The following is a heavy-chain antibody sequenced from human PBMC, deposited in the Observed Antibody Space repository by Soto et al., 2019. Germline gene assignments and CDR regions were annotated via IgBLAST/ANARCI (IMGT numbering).Heavy chain of an antibody. CDR1: GFTFSSYW. CDR3: ESSYPEEIWPDSNDY. CDR2: IKQDGSEK. Sequence: EVQLVESGGGLVQPGGSLRLSCAASGFTFSSYWMSWVRQAPGKGLEWVANIKQDGSEKYYVDSVKGRFTISRDNAKNSLSLQMHSLRAEDTAVYYCESSYPEEIWPDSNDYWGQGTLVTVSS. V-gene: IGHV3-7*01. D-gene: IGHD2-2*01. J-gene: IGHJ4*02.